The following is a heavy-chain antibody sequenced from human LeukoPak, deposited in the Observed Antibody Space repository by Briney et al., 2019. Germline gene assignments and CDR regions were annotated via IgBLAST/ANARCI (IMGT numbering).Heavy chain of an antibody. CDR3: AREGRGRITIFGVSLDYYYYMDV. CDR1: GGTFSSYA. D-gene: IGHD3-3*01. Sequence: SVKVSCKASGGTFSSYAISWVRQAPGQGPEWMGGIIPIFGTENYAQKFQGRVTITTDESTSTAYMELSSLRSEDTAVYYCAREGRGRITIFGVSLDYYYYMDVWGKGTTVTVSS. V-gene: IGHV1-69*05. J-gene: IGHJ6*03. CDR2: IIPIFGTE.